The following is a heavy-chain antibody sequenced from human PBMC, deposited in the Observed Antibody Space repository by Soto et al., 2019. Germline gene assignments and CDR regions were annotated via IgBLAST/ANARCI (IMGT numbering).Heavy chain of an antibody. D-gene: IGHD3-22*01. J-gene: IGHJ4*02. CDR3: ARSHYYDSWGIDY. CDR2: ISYDGSNK. CDR1: GFTFSSYA. V-gene: IGHV3-30-3*01. Sequence: GGSLRLSCAASGFTFSSYAMHWVRQAPGKGLEWVAVISYDGSNKYYADSVKGRFTISRDNSKNTLYLQMNSLRAEDTAVYYCARSHYYDSWGIDYWGQGTLVTVSS.